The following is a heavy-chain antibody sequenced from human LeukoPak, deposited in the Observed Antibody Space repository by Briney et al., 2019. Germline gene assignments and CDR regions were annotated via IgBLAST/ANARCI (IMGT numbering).Heavy chain of an antibody. D-gene: IGHD6-19*01. CDR3: ARDSVRVAVAGWSWFDP. CDR2: INPNSGGT. V-gene: IGHV1-2*02. J-gene: IGHJ5*02. Sequence: ASVKVSCKASGYTFTGYYMHWVRQAPGQGLEWMGWINPNSGGTNYAQKFQGRVTMTRDTSVSTAYMELSSLRSEDTAVYYCARDSVRVAVAGWSWFDPWGQGTLVTVSS. CDR1: GYTFTGYY.